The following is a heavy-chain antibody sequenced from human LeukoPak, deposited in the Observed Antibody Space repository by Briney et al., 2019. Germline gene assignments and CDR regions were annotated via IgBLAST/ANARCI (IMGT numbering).Heavy chain of an antibody. CDR3: ARSPHILTGENFDY. J-gene: IGHJ4*02. V-gene: IGHV1-2*02. CDR2: INPNSGGT. D-gene: IGHD3-9*01. CDR1: GFTFTFYY. Sequence: ASVKVSCKASGFTFTFYYIHWVRQAPGQGLEWMGWINPNSGGTNYAQKFQGRVTMTRDTSITTAYMEMSRLRSDDTALYYCARSPHILTGENFDYWGQGTLVTVSS.